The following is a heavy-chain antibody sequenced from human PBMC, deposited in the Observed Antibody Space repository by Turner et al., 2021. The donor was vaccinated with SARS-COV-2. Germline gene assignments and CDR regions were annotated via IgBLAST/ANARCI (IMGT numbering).Heavy chain of an antibody. CDR1: GFTFSRYA. J-gene: IGHJ4*02. V-gene: IGHV3-30*04. CDR2: ISYDGSNK. D-gene: IGHD3-22*01. CDR3: ARGPRYYDSSGYYYSAVIGDSFDY. Sequence: QVQLVESGGGVVQPGRPLRLFCAASGFTFSRYAMHWVRHAPGKGLEWVAVISYDGSNKYFADSVKGRFTISRDNSKNTLYLQMNSLRAEDTAVYYCARGPRYYDSSGYYYSAVIGDSFDYWGQGTLVTVSS.